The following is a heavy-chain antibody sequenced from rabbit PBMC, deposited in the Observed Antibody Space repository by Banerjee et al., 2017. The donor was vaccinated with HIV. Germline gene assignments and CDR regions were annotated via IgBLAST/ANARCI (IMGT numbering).Heavy chain of an antibody. CDR3: ARAYASTSGYYSGYYFDL. Sequence: QSLEESGGDLVKPGASLTLTCTASGLDFSSSYWICWVRQAPGKGLEWIACIDVSSGSTHYASWAKGRFTISKTSSTTVTLQMTSLTAADTATYFCARAYASTSGYYSGYYFDLWGPGTLVTVS. CDR2: IDVSSGST. CDR1: GLDFSSSYW. V-gene: IGHV1S40*01. J-gene: IGHJ4*01. D-gene: IGHD1-1*01.